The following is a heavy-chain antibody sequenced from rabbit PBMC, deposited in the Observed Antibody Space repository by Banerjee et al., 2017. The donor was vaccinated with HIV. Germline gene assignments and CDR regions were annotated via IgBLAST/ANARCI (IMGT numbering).Heavy chain of an antibody. CDR3: ARDLAGVIGWNFNL. CDR2: IYADSSDST. D-gene: IGHD4-1*01. Sequence: QEQLEESGGGLVKPEGSLTLTCTASGFSFSNKCVMCWVRQAPGKGLEWIACIYADSSDSTAYASWAKGRFTISKTSSTTVTLQMTSLTAADTATYFCARDLAGVIGWNFNLWGQGTLVTVS. J-gene: IGHJ4*01. V-gene: IGHV1S45*01. CDR1: GFSFSNKCV.